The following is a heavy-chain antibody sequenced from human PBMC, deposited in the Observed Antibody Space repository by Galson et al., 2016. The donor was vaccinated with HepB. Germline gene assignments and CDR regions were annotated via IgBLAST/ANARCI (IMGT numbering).Heavy chain of an antibody. D-gene: IGHD6-19*01. CDR1: GFTFSSYG. Sequence: SLRLSCAASGFTFSSYGMHWVRQAPGKGLEWVAFIWYDGSKKYYADSVKGRFTISRDNSKNTLYLQMNSLRAEDTAVYYCAREQWLIIRGHGGFDSWGQGTLVTVSS. CDR3: AREQWLIIRGHGGFDS. CDR2: IWYDGSKK. V-gene: IGHV3-33*01. J-gene: IGHJ4*02.